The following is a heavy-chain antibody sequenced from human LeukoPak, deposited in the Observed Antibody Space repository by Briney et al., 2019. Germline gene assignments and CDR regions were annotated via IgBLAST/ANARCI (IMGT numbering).Heavy chain of an antibody. CDR1: GFTVSSNY. J-gene: IGHJ4*02. CDR2: IYSGGST. V-gene: IGHV3-53*01. Sequence: TGGSLRLSCAASGFTVSSNYMSWVRQAPGKGLEWVSVIYSGGSTYYADSVKGRFTISRDNSKNTLYLQMNSLRAEDTAVYYCARDGSDAGYSLYDYWGQGTWSPSPQ. CDR3: ARDGSDAGYSLYDY. D-gene: IGHD5-18*01.